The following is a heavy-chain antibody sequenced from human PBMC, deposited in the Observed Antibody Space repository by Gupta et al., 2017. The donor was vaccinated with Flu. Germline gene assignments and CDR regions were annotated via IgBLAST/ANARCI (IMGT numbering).Heavy chain of an antibody. D-gene: IGHD3-3*01. CDR2: IYYSGST. CDR1: GGSISSYY. V-gene: IGHV4-59*01. Sequence: QVQLQESGPGLVKPSETLSLTCTVSGGSISSYYWSWIRQPPGKGLEWIGYIYYSGSTNYNPSLKSRVTISVDTSKNQFSLKLSSVTAADTAVYYCARSGGYDFWSGYLDYWGQGTLVTVSA. J-gene: IGHJ4*02. CDR3: ARSGGYDFWSGYLDY.